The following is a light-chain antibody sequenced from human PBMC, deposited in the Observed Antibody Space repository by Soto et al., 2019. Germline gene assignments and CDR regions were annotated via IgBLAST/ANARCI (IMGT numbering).Light chain of an antibody. CDR3: TSYTTSSTQV. CDR1: SSDVGGYNF. Sequence: QSALTQPASVSGSPGQSITISCTGTSSDVGGYNFVSWYQQHPGKAPKLMIYDVSNRPSGVSYRFSGSKSGNTASLTISGLQAEDEADYYCTSYTTSSTQVFGGGTKLT. V-gene: IGLV2-14*03. J-gene: IGLJ2*01. CDR2: DVS.